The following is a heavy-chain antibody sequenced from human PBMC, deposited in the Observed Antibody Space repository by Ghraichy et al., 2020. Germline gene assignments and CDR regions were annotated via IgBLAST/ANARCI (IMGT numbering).Heavy chain of an antibody. CDR2: INHSGST. V-gene: IGHV4-34*01. CDR1: GGSFSGYY. D-gene: IGHD3-3*01. CDR3: ARAWSGYYIYYFDY. Sequence: SQTLSLTCAVYGGSFSGYYWSWIRQPPGKGLEWIGEINHSGSTNYNPSLKSRVTISVDTSKNQFSLKLSSVTAADTAVYYCARAWSGYYIYYFDYWGQGTLVTVSS. J-gene: IGHJ4*02.